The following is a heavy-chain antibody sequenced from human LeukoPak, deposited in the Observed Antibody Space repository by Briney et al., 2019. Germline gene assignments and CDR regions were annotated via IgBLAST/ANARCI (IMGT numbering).Heavy chain of an antibody. CDR2: IIPIFGTA. CDR1: GGTFSSHA. D-gene: IGHD4-11*01. J-gene: IGHJ2*01. CDR3: ARLQIHWYFDL. V-gene: IGHV1-69*05. Sequence: ASVKVSCKASGGTFSSHAISWVRQAPGQGLEWMGGIIPIFGTASYAQKFQGRVTITTDESTSTAYMELSSLRSEDTAVYYCARLQIHWYFDLWGRGTLVTVSS.